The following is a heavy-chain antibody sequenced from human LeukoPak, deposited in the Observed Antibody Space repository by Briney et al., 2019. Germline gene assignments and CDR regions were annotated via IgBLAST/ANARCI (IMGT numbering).Heavy chain of an antibody. Sequence: PGGSLRLSCAASGFTFSSYSMNWVRQAPGKGLEWASSISSSSSYIYYADSVKGRFTISRDNSKNTLYLQMNSLRAEDTAVYYCARDKRPAAGFYYFDYWDQGTLVTVSS. D-gene: IGHD6-13*01. CDR3: ARDKRPAAGFYYFDY. J-gene: IGHJ4*02. V-gene: IGHV3-21*01. CDR2: ISSSSSYI. CDR1: GFTFSSYS.